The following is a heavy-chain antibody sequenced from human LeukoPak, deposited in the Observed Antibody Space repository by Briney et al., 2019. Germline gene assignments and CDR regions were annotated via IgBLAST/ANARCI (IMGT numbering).Heavy chain of an antibody. V-gene: IGHV3-30*02. CDR3: AKDWLSGYDRDY. J-gene: IGHJ4*02. Sequence: GGSLRLSCAVSGFTFNKYGMHWVRQAPGKGLEWVAFIRYDGSNKYYADSVKGRFTISRDNSKNTLYLQMNSLRAEDTAVYYCAKDWLSGYDRDYWGQGTLVTVSS. CDR2: IRYDGSNK. CDR1: GFTFNKYG. D-gene: IGHD5-12*01.